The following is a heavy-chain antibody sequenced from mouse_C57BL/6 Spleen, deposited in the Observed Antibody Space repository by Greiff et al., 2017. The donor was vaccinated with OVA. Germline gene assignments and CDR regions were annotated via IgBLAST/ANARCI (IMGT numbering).Heavy chain of an antibody. CDR2: IYPRSGNT. V-gene: IGHV1-81*01. CDR1: GYTFTSYG. Sequence: VQLVESGAELARPGASVKLSCKASGYTFTSYGISWVKQRTGQGLEWIGEIYPRSGNTYYNEKFKGKATLTADKSSSTAYMELRSLTSEDSAVYFCARYYSNYGFDYWGQGTTLTVSS. CDR3: ARYYSNYGFDY. D-gene: IGHD2-5*01. J-gene: IGHJ2*01.